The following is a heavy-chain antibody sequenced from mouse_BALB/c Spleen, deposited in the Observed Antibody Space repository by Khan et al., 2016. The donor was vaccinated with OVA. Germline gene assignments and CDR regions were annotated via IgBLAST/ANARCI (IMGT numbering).Heavy chain of an antibody. D-gene: IGHD1-2*01. Sequence: EVQLQESGPGLVKPSRSLSLTCTVTGYSITSGYGWNWIRQFPGNKLEWMGYISYSGSPNYTPSLKSRISITRDTSKNQFFLQLNSVTTEDTATYYCARTARIKYWGQGTTLTVSS. J-gene: IGHJ2*01. CDR2: ISYSGSP. V-gene: IGHV3-2*02. CDR1: GYSITSGYG. CDR3: ARTARIKY.